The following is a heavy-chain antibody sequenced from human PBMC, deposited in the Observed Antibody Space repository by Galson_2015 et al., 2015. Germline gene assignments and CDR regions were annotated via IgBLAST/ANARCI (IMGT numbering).Heavy chain of an antibody. CDR1: GFPFSSYT. Sequence: SLRLSCAASGFPFSSYTMNWVRQASGKGLQWVSSISGRSTFIFYSDSVKGRFTISRDNAKNSLSLQMNSLRGDDMAVYYCTRHLGIGSGSPEFWGQGTLVAVSS. CDR2: ISGRSTFI. V-gene: IGHV3-21*01. D-gene: IGHD7-27*01. CDR3: TRHLGIGSGSPEF. J-gene: IGHJ4*02.